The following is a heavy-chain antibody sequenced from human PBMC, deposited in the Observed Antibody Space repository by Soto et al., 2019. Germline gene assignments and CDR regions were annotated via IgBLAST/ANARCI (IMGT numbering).Heavy chain of an antibody. Sequence: SEPRSLTGAVSGGSISSGGYYWSGSRQHPGKGLEWIGYIYYGGSTNYNPSLKSRVTISVDTSKNQFSLKLSSVTAADTAVYYCAKNLPRTGRFDYWGQGPSVTVSS. CDR2: IYYGGST. V-gene: IGHV4-61*08. CDR3: AKNLPRTGRFDY. CDR1: GGSISSGGYY. J-gene: IGHJ4*02.